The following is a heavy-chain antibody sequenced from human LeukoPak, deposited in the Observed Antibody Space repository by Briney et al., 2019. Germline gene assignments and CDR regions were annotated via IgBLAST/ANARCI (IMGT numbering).Heavy chain of an antibody. J-gene: IGHJ3*02. CDR3: ARGGRGSAAVVAPRSFDI. Sequence: GGSLRLSCAASGFTLSSYAMHWVRQAPGKGLEWVAVISYDGSNKYYADSVKGRFIISRDISKNTLYLQMNSLRAEDSALYYCARGGRGSAAVVAPRSFDIWGQGTMVTVSS. CDR1: GFTLSSYA. CDR2: ISYDGSNK. V-gene: IGHV3-30*14. D-gene: IGHD3-22*01.